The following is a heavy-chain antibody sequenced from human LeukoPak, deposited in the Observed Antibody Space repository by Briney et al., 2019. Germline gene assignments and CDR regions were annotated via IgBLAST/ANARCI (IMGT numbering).Heavy chain of an antibody. CDR3: ARGFNYDILTGYQFDP. Sequence: ASVKVSCKASGYTFTSYYMHWVRQAPGQGLEWMGIINPSGGSTSYAQKFQGRVTMTRDTSTSTVYMELSSLRSEDTAVYYCARGFNYDILTGYQFDPWGQGTLVTVSS. V-gene: IGHV1-46*01. D-gene: IGHD3-9*01. J-gene: IGHJ5*02. CDR2: INPSGGST. CDR1: GYTFTSYY.